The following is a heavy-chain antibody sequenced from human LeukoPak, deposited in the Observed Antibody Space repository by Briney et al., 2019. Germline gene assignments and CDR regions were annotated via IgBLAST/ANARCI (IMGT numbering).Heavy chain of an antibody. CDR2: INPNSGGT. D-gene: IGHD5-18*01. Sequence: GASVKVSCKASGYTFTGYYMHWVRQAPGQGLEWMGWINPNSGGTNYAQKFQGRVTMTRDTSISTAYMELSRLRSDDTAVYYCARGTDTAMVIIDYWGQGTLVTVSS. V-gene: IGHV1-2*02. J-gene: IGHJ4*02. CDR1: GYTFTGYY. CDR3: ARGTDTAMVIIDY.